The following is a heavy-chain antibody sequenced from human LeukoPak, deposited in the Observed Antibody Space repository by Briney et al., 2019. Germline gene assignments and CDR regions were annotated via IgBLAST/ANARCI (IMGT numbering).Heavy chain of an antibody. CDR1: GFTFSSYW. CDR3: ARDYYGSGSYYYFDY. D-gene: IGHD3-10*01. J-gene: IGHJ4*02. Sequence: GGSLRLSCAASGFTFSSYWMSWVRKAPGKGLEWVANIKQDGSEKYYVASVKGRFTISRDNAKNSLYLQMNSLRAEDTAVYYCARDYYGSGSYYYFDYWGQGTLVTVSS. CDR2: IKQDGSEK. V-gene: IGHV3-7*05.